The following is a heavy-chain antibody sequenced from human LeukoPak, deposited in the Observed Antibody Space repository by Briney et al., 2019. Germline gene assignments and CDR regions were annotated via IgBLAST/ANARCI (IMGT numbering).Heavy chain of an antibody. Sequence: PGGSLRLSCSTSGFTFSHFGMNWVRQAPGKGLEWVAVIWSDGSNRNYGDSVKGRFTISRDNSENSVYLHMNNLRVEDTAVYYCAKDAQRGFDYSNSLESWGQGTLVIVSS. CDR1: GFTFSHFG. CDR2: IWSDGSNR. D-gene: IGHD4-11*01. J-gene: IGHJ5*01. V-gene: IGHV3-33*06. CDR3: AKDAQRGFDYSNSLES.